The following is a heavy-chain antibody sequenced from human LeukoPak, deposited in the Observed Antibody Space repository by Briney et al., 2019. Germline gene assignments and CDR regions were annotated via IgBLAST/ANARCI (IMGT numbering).Heavy chain of an antibody. Sequence: PSETLSLICTVSGDSISSYNYFWGWIRQPPGKGLEWVGSIYYRGNTYYNPSLKSRVTLSADTSKNQFSLKVTSVTAADTAVYYSARASSGYYWDFDYWGQGALVTVSS. V-gene: IGHV4-39*01. CDR2: IYYRGNT. J-gene: IGHJ4*02. CDR1: GDSISSYNYF. CDR3: ARASSGYYWDFDY. D-gene: IGHD3-22*01.